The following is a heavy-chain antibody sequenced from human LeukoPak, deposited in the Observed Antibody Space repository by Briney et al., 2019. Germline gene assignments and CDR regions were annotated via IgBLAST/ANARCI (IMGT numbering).Heavy chain of an antibody. Sequence: SETLSLTCTVSGYSITSGYYWGWIRQPPGKGLEWIGYIYYSGSTNYNPSLKSRVTISVDTSKNQFSLKLSSVTAADTAVYYCARAPPPEPFNILTGYHNYYYSMDVWGKGTTVTISS. CDR3: ARAPPPEPFNILTGYHNYYYSMDV. J-gene: IGHJ6*03. CDR1: GYSITSGYY. CDR2: IYYSGST. D-gene: IGHD3-9*01. V-gene: IGHV4-61*01.